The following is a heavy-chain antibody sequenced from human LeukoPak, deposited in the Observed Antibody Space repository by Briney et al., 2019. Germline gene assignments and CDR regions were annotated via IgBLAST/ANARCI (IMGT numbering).Heavy chain of an antibody. J-gene: IGHJ4*02. CDR1: GYTFTSYY. CDR3: ARGRPPTAPDTLRFLEWFIY. CDR2: INPSGGST. D-gene: IGHD3-3*01. Sequence: GASVKVSCKASGYTFTSYYMHWVRQAPGQGLEWMGIINPSGGSTSYAQKFQGRVTMTRDTSTSTVYMELSSLRSEDTAVYYCARGRPPTAPDTLRFLEWFIYWGQGTLVTVSS. V-gene: IGHV1-46*01.